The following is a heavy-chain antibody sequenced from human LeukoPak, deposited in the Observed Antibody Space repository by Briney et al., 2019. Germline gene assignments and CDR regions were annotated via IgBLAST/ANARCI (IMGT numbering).Heavy chain of an antibody. CDR1: GFTFSSYA. V-gene: IGHV3-23*01. J-gene: IGHJ4*02. D-gene: IGHD6-19*01. Sequence: GGSLRLSCAASGFTFSSYAMSWVRQAPGKGLEWVSAISGSGGSTYNADSVKGRFTISRDNSKNTLYLQMNSLRAEDTAVYYCAKNIAVAGTGYFDYWGQGTLVTVSS. CDR3: AKNIAVAGTGYFDY. CDR2: ISGSGGST.